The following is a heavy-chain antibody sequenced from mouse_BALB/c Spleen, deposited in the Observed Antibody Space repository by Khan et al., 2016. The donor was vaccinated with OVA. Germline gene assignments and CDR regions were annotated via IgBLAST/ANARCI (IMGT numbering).Heavy chain of an antibody. D-gene: IGHD2-10*01. J-gene: IGHJ4*01. CDR3: ARRAYYHYYIMDY. CDR2: IWSDGST. Sequence: QVQLKESGPGLVAPSQSLSITCTISGFSLTNYGVPWVRQSPGKGLEWLVVIWSDGSTTYNSALKSRLSISKDNSKSQVFLKMNSLQSDDTAMYYCARRAYYHYYIMDYGGQGTSVTVSS. CDR1: GFSLTNYG. V-gene: IGHV2-6-1*01.